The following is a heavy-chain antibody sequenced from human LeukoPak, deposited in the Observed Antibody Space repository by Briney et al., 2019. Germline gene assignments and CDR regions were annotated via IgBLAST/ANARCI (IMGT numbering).Heavy chain of an antibody. J-gene: IGHJ5*02. Sequence: PGGSLRLSCAASGFTFDDYAMHWVRQAPGKGLEWVSGISWNSGSIGYADSVKGRFTISRDNAKNSLYLQMNSLRAEDTALYYCAKSGLVVAATGWFDPWGQGTLVTVSS. D-gene: IGHD2-15*01. CDR3: AKSGLVVAATGWFDP. CDR1: GFTFDDYA. CDR2: ISWNSGSI. V-gene: IGHV3-9*01.